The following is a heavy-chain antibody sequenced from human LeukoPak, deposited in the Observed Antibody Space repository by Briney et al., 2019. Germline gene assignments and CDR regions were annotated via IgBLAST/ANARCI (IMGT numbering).Heavy chain of an antibody. CDR2: IYHSGST. J-gene: IGHJ4*02. CDR1: GYSISSGYY. D-gene: IGHD6-13*01. CDR3: ARQVGSSWYFNFDY. Sequence: PSETLSLTCTVSGYSISSGYYWGWIRQPPGKGLEWIGSIYHSGSTYYNPSLKSRVTISVDTSKNQFSLKLSSVTAADTAVYYCARQVGSSWYFNFDYWGQGTLVTVSS. V-gene: IGHV4-38-2*02.